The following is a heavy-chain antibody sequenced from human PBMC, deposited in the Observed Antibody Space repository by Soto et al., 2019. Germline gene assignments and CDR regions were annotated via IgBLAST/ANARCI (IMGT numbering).Heavy chain of an antibody. CDR3: AKDIGQGSDAFDI. D-gene: IGHD3-10*01. CDR2: VSWNSGSI. J-gene: IGHJ3*02. V-gene: IGHV3-9*01. Sequence: GGSLRLSCAASGFTFDDYAMHWVRQAPGKGLEWVSGVSWNSGSIGYADSGKGRFTISRDNAKNSLYLQMNSLRAEDTALYYCAKDIGQGSDAFDIWGQGTMVTVSS. CDR1: GFTFDDYA.